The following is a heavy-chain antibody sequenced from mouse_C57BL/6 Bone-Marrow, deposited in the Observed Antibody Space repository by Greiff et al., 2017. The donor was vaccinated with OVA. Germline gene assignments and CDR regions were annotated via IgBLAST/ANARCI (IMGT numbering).Heavy chain of an antibody. J-gene: IGHJ4*01. D-gene: IGHD2-5*01. Sequence: QVQLKQSGAELAKPGASVKLSCKASGYTFTSYWMHWVKQRPGQGLEWIGYINPSSGYTKYNQKFKDKATLTADKSSSTAYMQLSSLTYEDSAVYYCARYSNYVRYAMDYWGQGTSVTVSS. CDR1: GYTFTSYW. CDR3: ARYSNYVRYAMDY. V-gene: IGHV1-7*01. CDR2: INPSSGYT.